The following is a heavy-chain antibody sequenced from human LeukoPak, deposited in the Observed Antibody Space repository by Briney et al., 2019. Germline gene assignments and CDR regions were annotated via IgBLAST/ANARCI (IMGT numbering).Heavy chain of an antibody. J-gene: IGHJ6*03. D-gene: IGHD3-10*01. CDR1: GYTFTGYY. CDR3: ARESTLWGTLLWFPDYYMDV. Sequence: GASVKVSCKASGYTFTGYYMHWVRQAPGQGLEWMGWINPNSGGTNYAQKFQGRVTMSRDTSISTAYMELSRLRSDDTAVYYCARESTLWGTLLWFPDYYMDVWGKGTTVTVSS. CDR2: INPNSGGT. V-gene: IGHV1-2*02.